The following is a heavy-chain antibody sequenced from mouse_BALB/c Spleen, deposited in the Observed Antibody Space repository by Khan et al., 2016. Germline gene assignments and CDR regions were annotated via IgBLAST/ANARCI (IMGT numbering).Heavy chain of an antibody. V-gene: IGHV8-12*01. D-gene: IGHD4-1*01. J-gene: IGHJ3*01. CDR1: GFSLSTSGMG. CDR3: ARSWTGSFAY. Sequence: QVTLKESGPGILQPSQTLSLTCSFSGFSLSTSGMGVSWIRQPSGKGLEWLAHIYWDDDKRYNHSLKSRLTISKDTSRNQVFLKITSVDTADIATYYCARSWTGSFAYWGQGTLVTVSA. CDR2: IYWDDDK.